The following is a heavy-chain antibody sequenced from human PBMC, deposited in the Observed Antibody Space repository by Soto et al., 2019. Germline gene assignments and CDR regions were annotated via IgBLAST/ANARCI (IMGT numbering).Heavy chain of an antibody. V-gene: IGHV4-59*01. CDR3: ARVSFSAVAYTRADS. J-gene: IGHJ4*02. CDR2: VHYSGST. CDR1: GGSITSSY. D-gene: IGHD6-19*01. Sequence: SETLSLTCTVSGGSITSSYWTWIRQPPGKGLEWIGFVHYSGSTNYNPSLKSRVTISLDTSKNRFTLNLNSVTAADTAVYHCARVSFSAVAYTRADSWGQGTLVTVSS.